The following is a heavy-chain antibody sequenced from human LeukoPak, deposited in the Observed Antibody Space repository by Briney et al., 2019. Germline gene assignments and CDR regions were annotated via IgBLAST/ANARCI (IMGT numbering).Heavy chain of an antibody. Sequence: SVKVSCKASGGTFSSYAISWVRQAPGQGLEWMGRIIPIFGTANYAQKLQGRVTITTDESTSTAYMELSSLRSEDTAVYYCARDNDCSGGSCYQDYWGQGTLVTVSS. V-gene: IGHV1-69*05. CDR3: ARDNDCSGGSCYQDY. CDR2: IIPIFGTA. D-gene: IGHD2-15*01. J-gene: IGHJ4*02. CDR1: GGTFSSYA.